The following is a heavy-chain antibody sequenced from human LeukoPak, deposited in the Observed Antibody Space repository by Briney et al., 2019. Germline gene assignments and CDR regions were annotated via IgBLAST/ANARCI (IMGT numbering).Heavy chain of an antibody. CDR1: GGTFSSYA. D-gene: IGHD5-18*01. J-gene: IGHJ4*02. CDR3: ARKRGYSYGYDY. CDR2: IIPIFGTA. Sequence: GASVKVSCKASGGTFSSYAISWVRQAPGQGLEWMGGIIPIFGTANYAQKFQGRATITTDESTSTAYMELSSLRSEDTAVYYCARKRGYSYGYDYWGQGTLVTVSS. V-gene: IGHV1-69*05.